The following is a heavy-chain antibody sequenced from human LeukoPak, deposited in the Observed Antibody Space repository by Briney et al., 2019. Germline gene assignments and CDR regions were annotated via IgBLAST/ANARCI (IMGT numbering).Heavy chain of an antibody. Sequence: SETLSLTCTVSGGSVSSGSYYWSWIRQPPGKGLEWIGYIYYSGSTNYNPSLKSRVTISVDTSKNQFSLKLSSVTAADTAVYYCARDSRKDYYGMDVWGQGTTVTVSS. CDR3: ARDSRKDYYGMDV. CDR1: GGSVSSGSYY. J-gene: IGHJ6*02. V-gene: IGHV4-61*01. CDR2: IYYSGST.